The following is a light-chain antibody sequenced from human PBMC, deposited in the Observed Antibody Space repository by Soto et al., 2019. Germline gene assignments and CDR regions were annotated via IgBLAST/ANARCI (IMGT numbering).Light chain of an antibody. Sequence: DIVLTQTPLSLSVTPGQPASISCKSSQSLLFSDGKTHLYWYLQRPGQPPQLLIYEDSNRFSGVPERCSGSGSGTDFTLKISRVEAEDVGLYYCMQSVGLPRTFGQGTKVEI. CDR1: QSLLFSDGKTH. J-gene: IGKJ1*01. V-gene: IGKV2D-29*01. CDR3: MQSVGLPRT. CDR2: EDS.